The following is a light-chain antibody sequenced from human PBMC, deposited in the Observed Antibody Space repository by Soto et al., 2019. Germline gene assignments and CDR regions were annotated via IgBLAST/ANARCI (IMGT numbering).Light chain of an antibody. CDR1: STYFVSYNR. J-gene: IGLJ1*01. V-gene: IGLV2-18*02. CDR3: CSYAGSYSYV. Sequence: QSALTQTPSVSGSPGQSVTISCTGTSTYFVSYNRVSWYQQPPGTAPKLMIYEVSKRPSGVPDRFSGSKSGNTASLTISGLQAEDEADYYCCSYAGSYSYVFGTGTKVTV. CDR2: EVS.